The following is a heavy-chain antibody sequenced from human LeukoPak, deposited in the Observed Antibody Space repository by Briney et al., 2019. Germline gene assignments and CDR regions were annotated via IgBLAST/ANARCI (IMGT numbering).Heavy chain of an antibody. CDR1: GGSISSYY. D-gene: IGHD3-9*01. CDR3: ARHPYDILTGYLEYYFGY. J-gene: IGHJ4*02. CDR2: IYYSGST. V-gene: IGHV4-59*08. Sequence: SETLSLTCTVSGGSISSYYWSWIRQPPGKGLEWIGYIYYSGSTNYNPSLKSRVTISVDTSKNQFSLKLSSVTAADTAVYYCARHPYDILTGYLEYYFGYWGQGTLVTVSS.